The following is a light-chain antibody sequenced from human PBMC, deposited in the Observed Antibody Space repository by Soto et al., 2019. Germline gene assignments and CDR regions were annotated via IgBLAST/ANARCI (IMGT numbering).Light chain of an antibody. CDR1: SGSIASNY. V-gene: IGLV6-57*04. Sequence: NFMLTQPHSVSESPGKTVTISCTRSSGSIASNYVRWYQQRPGSAPTTVIYEDNQRPSGAPDRFSASIDSSSNSASLIISGLKTEDEADYYCQSYDSFNYVFGTGTKVTVL. J-gene: IGLJ1*01. CDR3: QSYDSFNYV. CDR2: EDN.